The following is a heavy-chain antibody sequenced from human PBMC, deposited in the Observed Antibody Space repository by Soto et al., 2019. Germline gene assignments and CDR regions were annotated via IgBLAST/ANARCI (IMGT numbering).Heavy chain of an antibody. CDR3: GRDGALGDTAVVDS. V-gene: IGHV3-33*01. J-gene: IGHJ4*02. CDR2: IWYDGSNK. Sequence: VQLVESGGGVLQPGKSLRLSCTASGFTFSTYGMHWVRQAPGKGLEWVAVIWYDGSNKYHGDSLKGRFTISRDNSKNTLYLQMNNLRAEDTAVYFCGRDGALGDTAVVDSWGQGTLVTVSS. CDR1: GFTFSTYG. D-gene: IGHD5-18*01.